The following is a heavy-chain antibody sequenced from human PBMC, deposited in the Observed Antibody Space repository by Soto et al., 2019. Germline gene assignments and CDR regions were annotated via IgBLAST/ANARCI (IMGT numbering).Heavy chain of an antibody. D-gene: IGHD6-19*01. CDR1: GDSLRGQS. J-gene: IGHJ6*04. CDR3: ASAESYGWSVHSVHV. CDR2: IDQSGGT. Sequence: PSETLSLTCAVVGDSLRGQSWNWIRQSPGKGLEWIGEIDQSGGTNYNPSLKSRAIISDDTSKNQFALTLTSVTTADTAVYYSASAESYGWSVHSVHVRGNVTPVTAAS. V-gene: IGHV4-34*01.